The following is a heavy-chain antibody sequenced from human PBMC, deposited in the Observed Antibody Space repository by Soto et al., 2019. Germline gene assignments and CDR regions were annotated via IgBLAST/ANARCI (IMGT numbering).Heavy chain of an antibody. V-gene: IGHV1-46*01. CDR1: GYTFTSYY. J-gene: IGHJ6*02. Sequence: ASVKVSCKASGYTFTSYYMHWVRQAPGQGLEWMGIINPSGGSTSYAQKFQGRVTMTRDTSTSTVYMELSSLRSEDTAVYYCARDSSLAAAGTGYYYGMDVWGQGTTVTV. CDR2: INPSGGST. D-gene: IGHD6-13*01. CDR3: ARDSSLAAAGTGYYYGMDV.